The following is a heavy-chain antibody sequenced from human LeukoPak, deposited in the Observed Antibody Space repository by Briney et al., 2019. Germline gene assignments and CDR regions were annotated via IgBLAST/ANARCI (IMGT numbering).Heavy chain of an antibody. CDR2: INPSGGST. Sequence: GASVKVSCKASGYTFTSYGISWARQAPGQGLEWMGIINPSGGSTSYAQKFQGRVTMTRDTSTSTVYMELSSLRSEDTAVYYCARSEYFDWLLPNYYYDGMDVWGQGTTVTVSS. CDR3: ARSEYFDWLLPNYYYDGMDV. CDR1: GYTFTSYG. V-gene: IGHV1-46*01. J-gene: IGHJ6*02. D-gene: IGHD3-9*01.